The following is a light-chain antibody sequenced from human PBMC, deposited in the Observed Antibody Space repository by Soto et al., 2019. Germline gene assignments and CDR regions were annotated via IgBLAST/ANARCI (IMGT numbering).Light chain of an antibody. J-gene: IGKJ1*01. Sequence: EIVMTQSPATLSVSPGERATLSCRASQSVSSNLAWYQQKPGQAPRLLIYGASTRATGIPARFSGSGSGTELTLTISRLQSEEFAVYYCQQYNNWPPWTFGQGNKVQIK. CDR1: QSVSSN. V-gene: IGKV3-15*01. CDR2: GAS. CDR3: QQYNNWPPWT.